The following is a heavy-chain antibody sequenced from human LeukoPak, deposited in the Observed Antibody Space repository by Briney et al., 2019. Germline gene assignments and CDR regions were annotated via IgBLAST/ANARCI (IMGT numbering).Heavy chain of an antibody. CDR2: INHSGST. CDR1: GGSFSGYY. D-gene: IGHD1-14*01. J-gene: IGHJ4*02. CDR3: ARHGHHQNFDY. V-gene: IGHV4-34*01. Sequence: SSETLSLTCAVYGGSFSGYYWRWIRQPPGKGLEGIGVINHSGSTNYNPSLKSRVTISVDTSKNQFSLKLSSVTAADMAVYYCARHGHHQNFDYWGQGTLVTVSS.